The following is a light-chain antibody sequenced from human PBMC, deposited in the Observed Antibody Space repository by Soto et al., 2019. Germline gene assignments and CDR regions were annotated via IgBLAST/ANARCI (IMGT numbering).Light chain of an antibody. V-gene: IGKV3-20*01. Sequence: EIVLTQSPGTLSLSPGERATLSCRASQSVSSTYLAWYQQKPGQAPRLLIYGAFTRATGLPDRFSGSGSGTDFTLTISRLEPEDFAVYYCQLYGSSPPYTFGHGTKLEIK. J-gene: IGKJ2*01. CDR1: QSVSSTY. CDR3: QLYGSSPPYT. CDR2: GAF.